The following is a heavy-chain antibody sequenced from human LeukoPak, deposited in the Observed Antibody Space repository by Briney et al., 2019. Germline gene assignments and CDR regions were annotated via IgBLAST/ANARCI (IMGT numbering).Heavy chain of an antibody. D-gene: IGHD6-6*01. J-gene: IGHJ6*03. CDR1: GFTFSSYA. CDR2: ISGSGGST. Sequence: GGSLRLSCAASGFTFSSYAMSWVRHAPGKGLELVSAISGSGGSTYYADSVKGRFTISRDNSKNTLYLQMNSLRAEDTAVYYCALAARPAYYYYYMDVWGKGTTVTVSS. CDR3: ALAARPAYYYYYMDV. V-gene: IGHV3-23*01.